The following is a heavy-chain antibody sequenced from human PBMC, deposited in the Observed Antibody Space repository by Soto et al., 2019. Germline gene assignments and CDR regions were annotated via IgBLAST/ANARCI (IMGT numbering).Heavy chain of an antibody. CDR1: GFTFSSYA. J-gene: IGHJ4*02. V-gene: IGHV3-23*01. Sequence: EVQLLESGGGLVQPGGSLRLSCAASGFTFSSYAMSWVRQAPGKGLEWVSAISGSGGSTYYADSVKGRFTISRDNSKNTLYLQMNSLRAEDTAVYYCAKDSLYYDFWSGYSVEGDGDKEDYWGQGTLVTVSS. CDR2: ISGSGGST. CDR3: AKDSLYYDFWSGYSVEGDGDKEDY. D-gene: IGHD3-3*01.